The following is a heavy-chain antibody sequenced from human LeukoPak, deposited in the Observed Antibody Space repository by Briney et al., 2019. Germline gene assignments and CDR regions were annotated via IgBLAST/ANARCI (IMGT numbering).Heavy chain of an antibody. CDR3: ARSLKTDEYIWGSSGTHFDY. J-gene: IGHJ4*02. Sequence: SETLSLTCAVYGGSFSGYYWSWIRQPPGKGLEWIGEINHSGNTNYNPSLKSRVTISVDTSKNQISLKLRSVTAADTAVYYCARSLKTDEYIWGSSGTHFDYWGQGTLVTVSS. V-gene: IGHV4-34*01. CDR1: GGSFSGYY. D-gene: IGHD3-16*01. CDR2: INHSGNT.